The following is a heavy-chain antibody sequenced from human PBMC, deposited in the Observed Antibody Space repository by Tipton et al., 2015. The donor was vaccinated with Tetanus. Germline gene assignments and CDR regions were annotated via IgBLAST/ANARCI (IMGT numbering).Heavy chain of an antibody. V-gene: IGHV4-30-4*01. CDR2: IYYSGTT. D-gene: IGHD3-16*01. CDR1: GGSISSGDYY. CDR3: ARGSRFWFDS. J-gene: IGHJ5*01. Sequence: TLSLSCTVSGGSISSGDYYWSWIRQPPGKGLEWIGHIYYSGTTYYNPSLKNRVTISVDTSNNQFSLKVTSGTAADTAVYYCARGSRFWFDSWGQGTLVTVSS.